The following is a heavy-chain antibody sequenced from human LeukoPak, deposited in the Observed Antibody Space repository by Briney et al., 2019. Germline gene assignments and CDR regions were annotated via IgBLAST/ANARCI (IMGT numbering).Heavy chain of an antibody. J-gene: IGHJ3*02. CDR3: AIRGPSRNLFGFDI. Sequence: SVKVSCKASGGVFTKYVFHWVRQAPGQGPEWMGEISPLLGTGNYAQKFQGRVTITADTSTSTAYMELNSLKSEDTAVYYCAIRGPSRNLFGFDIWGQGTMVTVSS. CDR1: GGVFTKYV. V-gene: IGHV1-69*06. D-gene: IGHD2-2*01. CDR2: ISPLLGTG.